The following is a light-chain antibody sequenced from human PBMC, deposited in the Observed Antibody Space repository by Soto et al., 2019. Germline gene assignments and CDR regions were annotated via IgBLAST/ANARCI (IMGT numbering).Light chain of an antibody. Sequence: DIQMTQSPSSLSASVGDRVTITCRASQSISSYLNWYQQKPGKAPKLLIYAASSLQSGVPSRFSGSGSGTDFTLTISSLQPEDFATYYCQRSYNTPPFFGQGTKLEIK. CDR1: QSISSY. CDR3: QRSYNTPPF. CDR2: AAS. V-gene: IGKV1-39*01. J-gene: IGKJ2*01.